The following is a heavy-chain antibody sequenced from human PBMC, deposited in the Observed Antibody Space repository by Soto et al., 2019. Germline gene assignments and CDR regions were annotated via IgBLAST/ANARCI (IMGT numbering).Heavy chain of an antibody. Sequence: GGSLRLSCAASGFTFSSYAMSWVRQAPGKGLEWVSAISGSGGSTYYADSVKGRFTISRDNSKNTLYLLMNSLRAEDTAVYYCAKDLWQLVHYFDYWGQGTLVTVSS. J-gene: IGHJ4*02. CDR1: GFTFSSYA. V-gene: IGHV3-23*01. CDR2: ISGSGGST. D-gene: IGHD6-6*01. CDR3: AKDLWQLVHYFDY.